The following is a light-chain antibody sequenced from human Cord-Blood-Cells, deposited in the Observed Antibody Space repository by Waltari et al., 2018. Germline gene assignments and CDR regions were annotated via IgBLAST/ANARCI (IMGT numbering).Light chain of an antibody. J-gene: IGKJ2*01. Sequence: DIQMTQSPSSLSASVGDRVTITCRASQSISSYLNWYQQKPGKALKLLIYAASSLQSGVPSRFSGSGSGTDFTLTISSLQPEDFATYYCQQSYSTPMYTFGQGTKLEIK. CDR2: AAS. CDR1: QSISSY. CDR3: QQSYSTPMYT. V-gene: IGKV1-39*01.